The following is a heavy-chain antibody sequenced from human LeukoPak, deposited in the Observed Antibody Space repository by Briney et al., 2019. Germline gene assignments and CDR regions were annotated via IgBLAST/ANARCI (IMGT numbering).Heavy chain of an antibody. V-gene: IGHV1-69*13. Sequence: VKVSCKASGGTFSSYAISWVRQAPGQGLEWMGGIIPIFGTASYAQKFQGRVTITTDESTSTAYMELSSLRSEDTAVYYCAREAVCTNGVCSREYAFDIWGQGTMVTVSS. CDR1: GGTFSSYA. CDR3: AREAVCTNGVCSREYAFDI. J-gene: IGHJ3*02. CDR2: IIPIFGTA. D-gene: IGHD2-8*01.